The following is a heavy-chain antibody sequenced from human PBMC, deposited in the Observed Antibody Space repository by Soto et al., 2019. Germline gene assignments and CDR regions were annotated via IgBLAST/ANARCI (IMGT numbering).Heavy chain of an antibody. J-gene: IGHJ4*02. CDR1: GFTFSSYW. V-gene: IGHV3-7*01. CDR3: ASTIFGVVYYFDY. Sequence: EVQLVESGGGLVQPGGSLRLSCAASGFTFSSYWMSWVRQAPGKGLEWVAKIKQDGSEKYYVDSVKGRFTISRDNAKNSLYLQMNSLRAEDTAVYYCASTIFGVVYYFDYWGQGTLVTVSS. D-gene: IGHD3-3*01. CDR2: IKQDGSEK.